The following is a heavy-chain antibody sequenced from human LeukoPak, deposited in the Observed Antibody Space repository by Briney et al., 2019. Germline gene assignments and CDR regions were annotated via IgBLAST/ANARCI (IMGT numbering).Heavy chain of an antibody. CDR3: TSCAYDYRFFEN. D-gene: IGHD5-12*01. V-gene: IGHV3-72*01. CDR1: GLTFSEYY. J-gene: IGHJ4*02. CDR2: TRNKANSHTT. Sequence: GGSLRLSCAASGLTFSEYYMDWVRQAPGKGLEWVARTRNKANSHTTEYAASVKGRFTISRDDSKNSLYLQMNSLKTEDTAVYYCTSCAYDYRFFENWGQGTLVTVSS.